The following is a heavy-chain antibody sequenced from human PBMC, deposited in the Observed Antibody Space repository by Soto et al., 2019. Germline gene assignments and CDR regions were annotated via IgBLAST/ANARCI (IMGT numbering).Heavy chain of an antibody. CDR3: XXXXXXXXXXLDY. CDR1: GYTLTSYG. V-gene: IGHV1-18*01. J-gene: IGHJ4*02. CDR2: ISAYNGNT. Sequence: QVQLVQSGAEVKKPGASVKVSCKASGYTLTSYGISWVRXXXGXGXEGMGWISAYNGNTNYAQKLQGRVTMTTDTXXXXXXXXXXXXXXXXXXXXXXXXXXXXXXXXLDYWGQGTLVTVSS.